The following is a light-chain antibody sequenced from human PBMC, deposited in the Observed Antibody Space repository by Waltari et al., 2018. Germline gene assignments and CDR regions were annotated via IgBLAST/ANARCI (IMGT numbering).Light chain of an antibody. CDR2: DVS. Sequence: QSALTQPASVSGSPGQSITISCTGTSSDVGGYHYVSWYQQHPCKAPKLMIYDVSNRPSGFSNRFSGSKAGNTASLTISGLQAEDEADYYCSSYTSSSTLGFGTGTKVTVL. CDR3: SSYTSSSTLG. V-gene: IGLV2-14*03. CDR1: SSDVGGYHY. J-gene: IGLJ1*01.